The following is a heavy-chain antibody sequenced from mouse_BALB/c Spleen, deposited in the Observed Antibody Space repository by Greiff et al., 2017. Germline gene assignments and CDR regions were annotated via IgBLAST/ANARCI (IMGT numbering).Heavy chain of an antibody. CDR2: IYPGDGDT. CDR1: GYAFSSYW. D-gene: IGHD2-4*01. CDR3: ARRSTMITPYYFDY. J-gene: IGHJ2*01. V-gene: IGHV1-80*01. Sequence: QVQLQQSGAELVRPGSSVKISCKASGYAFSSYWMNWVKQRPGQGLEWIGQIYPGDGDTNYNGKFKGKATLTADKSSSTAYMQLSSLTSEDSAVYFCARRSTMITPYYFDYWGPGTTLTVSS.